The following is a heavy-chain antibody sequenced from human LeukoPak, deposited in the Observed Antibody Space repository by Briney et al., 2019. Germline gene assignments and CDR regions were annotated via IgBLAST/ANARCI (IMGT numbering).Heavy chain of an antibody. Sequence: GGFLRLSCAASGFTFGDFAMHWVRQAPGKGLEWVSGISWNSGNIGYADSVKGRFTISRDNAKNSLYLQMNSLRAEDTALYYCANLHGDYRDYWGQGTLVTVSS. D-gene: IGHD4-17*01. CDR3: ANLHGDYRDY. CDR2: ISWNSGNI. CDR1: GFTFGDFA. J-gene: IGHJ4*02. V-gene: IGHV3-9*01.